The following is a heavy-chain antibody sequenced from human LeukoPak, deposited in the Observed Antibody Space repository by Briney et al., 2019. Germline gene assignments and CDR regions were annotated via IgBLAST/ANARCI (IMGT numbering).Heavy chain of an antibody. Sequence: SETLSLTCTVSGGSISSYYWSWIRQPPGKGLEWMGYIYYSGSTNYNPSLKSRVTISVDTSKNQFSLKLSSVTAADTAVYYCASSPGPDAFDIWGQGTMVTVSS. CDR2: IYYSGST. CDR3: ASSPGPDAFDI. V-gene: IGHV4-59*01. J-gene: IGHJ3*02. CDR1: GGSISSYY.